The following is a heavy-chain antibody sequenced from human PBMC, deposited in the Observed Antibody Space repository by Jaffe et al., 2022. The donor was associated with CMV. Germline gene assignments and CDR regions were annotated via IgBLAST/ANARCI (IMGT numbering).Heavy chain of an antibody. Sequence: QVQLVQSGAEVKQPGASVKVACKASGYTFTGYYMHWVRQAPGQGLEWMGWINANSGGANYAQKFQGRVTMTRDTSISTAYMEVNRLRADDTAVYYCARDRDNWGITYWGQGTLVTVSS. J-gene: IGHJ4*02. CDR1: GYTFTGYY. D-gene: IGHD7-27*01. CDR3: ARDRDNWGITY. CDR2: INANSGGA. V-gene: IGHV1-2*02.